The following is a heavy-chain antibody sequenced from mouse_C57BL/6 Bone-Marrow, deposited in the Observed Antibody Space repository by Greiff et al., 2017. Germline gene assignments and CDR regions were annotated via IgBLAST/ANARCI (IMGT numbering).Heavy chain of an antibody. CDR1: GFTFSDYG. Sequence: EVQLVESGGGLVKPGGSLTLSCAASGFTFSDYGMHWVRQAPVKGLEWVAYISSGSSTIYYADTVKGRFTTARDNAENSLFLQMTSVGSEGTGMYYCARSGYFDVWGTGTTVTVSA. CDR3: ARSGYFDV. J-gene: IGHJ1*03. V-gene: IGHV5-17*01. CDR2: ISSGSSTI.